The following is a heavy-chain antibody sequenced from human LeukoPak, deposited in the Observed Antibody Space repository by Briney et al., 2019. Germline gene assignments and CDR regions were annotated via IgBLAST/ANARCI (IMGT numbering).Heavy chain of an antibody. CDR1: GDSISNDGYY. CDR3: AREHNRSSYFDY. Sequence: SETLSLTCTVSGDSISNDGYYWSWVRQHPQKGLEWIGYIYSSGGTYYNPSLKSRVTISVDTFKNQFSLKLTSVTAADTAVYYCAREHNRSSYFDYWGQGTLVTVSS. J-gene: IGHJ4*02. CDR2: IYSSGGT. D-gene: IGHD6-6*01. V-gene: IGHV4-31*03.